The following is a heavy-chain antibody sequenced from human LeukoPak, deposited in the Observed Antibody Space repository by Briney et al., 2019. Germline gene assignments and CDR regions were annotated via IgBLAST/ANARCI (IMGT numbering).Heavy chain of an antibody. Sequence: ASVKVSCKTSGYTFTNYFIHWVRQAPGQGLGWMGIINPSGGSTTFSPKFQGRITLTRDTSTNTVYLDLSSLRSEDTAVYYCARDGDYHGNSVLFDYWGQGTQVTVSS. CDR3: ARDGDYHGNSVLFDY. V-gene: IGHV1-46*01. CDR2: INPSGGST. J-gene: IGHJ4*02. D-gene: IGHD4-23*01. CDR1: GYTFTNYF.